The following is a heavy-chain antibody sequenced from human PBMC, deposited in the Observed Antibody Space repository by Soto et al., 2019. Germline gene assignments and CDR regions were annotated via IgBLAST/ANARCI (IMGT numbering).Heavy chain of an antibody. V-gene: IGHV3-23*01. CDR3: AKDVCTGEWQWLVCGSNNWFDP. Sequence: GGSLRLSCAASGFTFSSYAMSWVRQAPGKGLEWVSAISGSGGSTYYADSVKGRFTISRDNSKNTLYLQMNSLRAEDTAVYYCAKDVCTGEWQWLVCGSNNWFDPWGQGTLVTVSS. D-gene: IGHD6-19*01. J-gene: IGHJ5*02. CDR2: ISGSGGST. CDR1: GFTFSSYA.